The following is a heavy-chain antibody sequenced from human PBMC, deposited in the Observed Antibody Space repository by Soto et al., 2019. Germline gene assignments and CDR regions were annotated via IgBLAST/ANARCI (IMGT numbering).Heavy chain of an antibody. J-gene: IGHJ4*02. CDR1: GYTFTNFG. CDR2: INTYNGNT. CDR3: ARDMITIFGGFIKD. Sequence: QVQLVQSGAEVKKPGASVKVSCKASGYTFTNFGITWVRQAPGQGLEWMGWINTYNGNTQSAQKLQGRGTMTTDTTTSTAYMELRSLRSDDTAVYYCARDMITIFGGFIKDWGQGTLVTVSS. V-gene: IGHV1-18*01. D-gene: IGHD3-3*01.